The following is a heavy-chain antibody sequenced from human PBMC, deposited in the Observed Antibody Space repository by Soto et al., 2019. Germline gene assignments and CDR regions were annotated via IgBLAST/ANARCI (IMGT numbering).Heavy chain of an antibody. CDR1: GYTFTSYG. V-gene: IGHV1-18*01. J-gene: IGHJ6*02. D-gene: IGHD5-18*01. CDR2: ISAYNGNT. Sequence: QVQLVQSGAEVKKPGASVKVSCKASGYTFTSYGISWVRQAPGQGLEWMGWISAYNGNTNYAQKLQGRVTMTTDTSTRTAYMGLRSLRSDDTAVYYWAGGVIPLWRDYYYYGMDVWGQGTTVTVSS. CDR3: AGGVIPLWRDYYYYGMDV.